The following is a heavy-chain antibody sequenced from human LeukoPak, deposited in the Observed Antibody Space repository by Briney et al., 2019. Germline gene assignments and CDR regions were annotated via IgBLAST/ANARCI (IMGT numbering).Heavy chain of an antibody. CDR3: ARESGAGRWEPSTTFDY. CDR1: GYTFTNYG. Sequence: ASVKVSCKASGYTFTNYGINWVRQAPGQGLEWMGWISAYNGNTNYAQKLQGRVTMTTDTSTSTAYMELRSLRSDDTAVYYCARESGAGRWEPSTTFDYWGQGTLVTVSS. CDR2: ISAYNGNT. V-gene: IGHV1-18*01. J-gene: IGHJ4*02. D-gene: IGHD1-26*01.